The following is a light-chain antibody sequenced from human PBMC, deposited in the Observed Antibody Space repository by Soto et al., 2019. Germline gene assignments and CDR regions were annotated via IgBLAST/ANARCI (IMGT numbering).Light chain of an antibody. Sequence: DVVMTQSPLSLPVTLGQPASISCRSSQSLLYSNGNTYLHWFQQRPGQSPRRLIYKVFNRDSGVPDRFSGSGSCTDFTLKISRVEAEDVGVYYCIQGTHWPPTFGQGTKVEIK. CDR3: IQGTHWPPT. V-gene: IGKV2-30*01. J-gene: IGKJ1*01. CDR1: QSLLYSNGNTY. CDR2: KVF.